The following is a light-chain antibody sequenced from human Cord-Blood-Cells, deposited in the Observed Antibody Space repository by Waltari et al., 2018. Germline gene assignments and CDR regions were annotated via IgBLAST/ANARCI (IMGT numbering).Light chain of an antibody. V-gene: IGKV1-13*02. Sequence: AIQLTQSPSSLSASVGDRVTITCRASQGISSALAWYQQKPGKAPKLLIYDASSLESGVPSRFSGSGSGTDFTHTISSLQTEDFATYYCQQFNSYRLTFGGGTKVEIK. CDR3: QQFNSYRLT. CDR2: DAS. J-gene: IGKJ4*01. CDR1: QGISSA.